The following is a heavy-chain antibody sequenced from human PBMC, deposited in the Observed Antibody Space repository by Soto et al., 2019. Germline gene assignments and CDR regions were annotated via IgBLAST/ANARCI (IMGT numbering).Heavy chain of an antibody. CDR3: ARRTNPITMVRGDGMDV. V-gene: IGHV4-34*01. CDR1: GGSFSGYY. J-gene: IGHJ6*02. Sequence: QVQLQQWGAGLLKPSETLSLTCAVYGGSFSGYYWSWIRQPPGKGLEWIGEINHSGSTNYNPSLKSRLTISVDTSKNQFSLKLRSVTAADTAVYSCARRTNPITMVRGDGMDVWGQGTTVTVSS. CDR2: INHSGST. D-gene: IGHD3-10*01.